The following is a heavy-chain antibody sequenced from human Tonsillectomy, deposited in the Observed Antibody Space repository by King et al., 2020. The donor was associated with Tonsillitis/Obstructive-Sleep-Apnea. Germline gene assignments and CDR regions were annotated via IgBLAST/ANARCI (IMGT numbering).Heavy chain of an antibody. D-gene: IGHD2-2*01. V-gene: IGHV4-34*01. CDR3: ARENIVVVPAVMGGGFDY. CDR2: INHSGST. Sequence: VQLQQWGAGLLKLSETLSLTCAVYGGSFSGYYWSWIRQPPGKGLEWIGEINHSGSTNYNPSLKSRVIISADTSKNQFSLKLSSVTAADTAVYYCARENIVVVPAVMGGGFDYWGQGTLVTVSS. CDR1: GGSFSGYY. J-gene: IGHJ4*02.